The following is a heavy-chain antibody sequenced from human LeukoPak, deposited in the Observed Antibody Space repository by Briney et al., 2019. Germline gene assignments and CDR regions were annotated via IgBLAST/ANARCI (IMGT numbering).Heavy chain of an antibody. CDR2: IIPIFGTA. V-gene: IGHV1-69*05. D-gene: IGHD2-15*01. CDR1: GGTFSSYT. CDR3: ARELLRSYIDY. Sequence: SVKVSCXASGGTFSSYTISWVRQAPGQGLEWMGRIIPIFGTANYAQKFQGRVTITTDESTSRAYMELSSLRSEDTAVYYCARELLRSYIDYWGQGTLVTVSS. J-gene: IGHJ4*02.